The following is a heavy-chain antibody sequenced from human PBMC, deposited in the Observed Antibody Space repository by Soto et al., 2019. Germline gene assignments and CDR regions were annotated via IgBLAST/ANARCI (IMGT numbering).Heavy chain of an antibody. CDR1: GFTFSSYA. CDR2: ISYDGINK. D-gene: IGHD6-6*01. CDR3: ANTLAARPDYYYYGMDV. V-gene: IGHV3-30-3*01. J-gene: IGHJ6*02. Sequence: QVQLVESGGGVVQPGRSLRLSCAASGFTFSSYAMHWVRQAPGKGLEWVAVISYDGINKYYADSVKGRFTISRDNSKNTLYLQMNSLRAEDTAVYYCANTLAARPDYYYYGMDVWGQGTTVTVSS.